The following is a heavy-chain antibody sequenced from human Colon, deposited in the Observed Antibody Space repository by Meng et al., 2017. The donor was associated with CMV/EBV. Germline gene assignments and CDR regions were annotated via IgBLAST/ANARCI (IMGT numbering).Heavy chain of an antibody. CDR2: IYNSVST. CDR1: GDSVSGGSYY. Sequence: SETLSLTCTVSGDSVSGGSYYWTWIRQAPGKGLEWIGYIYNSVSTNYNPSLKSRVTIPVDTSKNQFSLKLTSVTAADTAVYYCARDQPADYWGQGTLVTVSS. V-gene: IGHV4-61*01. J-gene: IGHJ4*02. CDR3: ARDQPADY.